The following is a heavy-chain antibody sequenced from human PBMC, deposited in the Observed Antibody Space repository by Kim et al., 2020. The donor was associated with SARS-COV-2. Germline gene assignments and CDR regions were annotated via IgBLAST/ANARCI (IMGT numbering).Heavy chain of an antibody. Sequence: SETLSLTCTVSGGSISSYYWSCIRQPPGKGLEWSGYIYYIGSTNYNPSLKSRVTISVDTSKNQFSLKLSSGTAADTAVYYCARSTSITIFGVVGYMDVWG. CDR3: ARSTSITIFGVVGYMDV. V-gene: IGHV4-59*08. D-gene: IGHD3-3*01. CDR2: IYYIGST. J-gene: IGHJ6*03. CDR1: GGSISSYY.